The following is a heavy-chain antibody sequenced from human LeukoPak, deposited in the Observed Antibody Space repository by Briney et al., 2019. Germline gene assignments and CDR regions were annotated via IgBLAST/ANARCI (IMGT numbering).Heavy chain of an antibody. V-gene: IGHV4-59*12. J-gene: IGHJ5*02. D-gene: IGHD3-3*01. CDR2: IYYSGST. CDR3: ARGLPELRFLEWLLLDNWFDP. Sequence: SETLSLTCTVSGGSISSYYWSWIRQPPGKGLEWIGYIYYSGSTNYNPSLKSRVTISVDTSKNQFSLKLSSVTAADTAVYYCARGLPELRFLEWLLLDNWFDPWGQGTLVTVSS. CDR1: GGSISSYY.